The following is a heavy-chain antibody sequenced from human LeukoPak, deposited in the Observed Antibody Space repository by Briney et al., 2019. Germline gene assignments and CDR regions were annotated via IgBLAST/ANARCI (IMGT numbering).Heavy chain of an antibody. J-gene: IGHJ3*02. D-gene: IGHD4-11*01. CDR1: GYSFPNYW. Sequence: GESLKISCKGSGYSFPNYWIGWVRQMPGKGLEWVGIIYPGDSDTRYSPSFQGQATMSADKSISTAYLQWSSLKASDTAIYYCARRRDFSDYTDAFDIWGQGTMVTVSS. V-gene: IGHV5-51*01. CDR3: ARRRDFSDYTDAFDI. CDR2: IYPGDSDT.